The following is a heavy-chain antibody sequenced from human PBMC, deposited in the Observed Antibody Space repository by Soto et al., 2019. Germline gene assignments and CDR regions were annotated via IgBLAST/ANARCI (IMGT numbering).Heavy chain of an antibody. V-gene: IGHV1-3*01. Sequence: ASVKVSCKASGYTFTSYAMHWVRQAPGQRLEWMGWINAGNGNTKYSQKFQGRVTITRDTSASTAYMELSSLRSEDTAVYYCAREPDTVSVVAILDYWGQGTLVTVSS. CDR2: INAGNGNT. CDR1: GYTFTSYA. CDR3: AREPDTVSVVAILDY. D-gene: IGHD2-15*01. J-gene: IGHJ4*02.